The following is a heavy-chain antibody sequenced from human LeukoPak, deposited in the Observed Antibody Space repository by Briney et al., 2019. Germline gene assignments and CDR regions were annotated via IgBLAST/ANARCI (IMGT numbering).Heavy chain of an antibody. Sequence: PGGSLRLSCAASGFTFSSYAMHWVRQAPGKGLEWVAVILYDGSNKYYADSVKGRFTISRDNSKNTLYLQMNSLRAEDTAVYYCAREVPAAAFDYWGQGTLVTVSS. J-gene: IGHJ4*02. V-gene: IGHV3-30-3*01. CDR3: AREVPAAAFDY. CDR2: ILYDGSNK. CDR1: GFTFSSYA. D-gene: IGHD2-2*01.